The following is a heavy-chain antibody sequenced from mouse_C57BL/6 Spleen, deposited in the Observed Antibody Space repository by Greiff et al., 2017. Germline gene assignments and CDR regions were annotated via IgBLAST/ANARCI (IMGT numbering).Heavy chain of an antibody. J-gene: IGHJ2*01. CDR1: GYTFTNYW. CDR3: AKFATFYFDY. V-gene: IGHV1-55*01. Sequence: QVQLQQPGAELVKPGTSVKMSCKASGYTFTNYWITWVKQRPGQGLEWIGDIYPGSGSTNYNEKFKNKATLTVDTSSSTSYMQLSSLTSEDSAVYYCAKFATFYFDYWGQGTTLTVSS. CDR2: IYPGSGST. D-gene: IGHD6-1*01.